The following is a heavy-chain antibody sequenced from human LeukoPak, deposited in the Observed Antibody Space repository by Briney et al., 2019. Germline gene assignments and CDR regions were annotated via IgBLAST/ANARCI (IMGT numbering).Heavy chain of an antibody. CDR1: GGTFSSYA. Sequence: SVKVSCKAPGGTFSSYAISWVRQAPGQGLEWMGGIIPIFGTANYAQKFQGRVTITADESTSTAYMELSSLRSEDTAVYYCARGGVSGYQLLPPAHWGQGTLVTASS. CDR2: IIPIFGTA. J-gene: IGHJ4*02. V-gene: IGHV1-69*13. D-gene: IGHD2-2*01. CDR3: ARGGVSGYQLLPPAH.